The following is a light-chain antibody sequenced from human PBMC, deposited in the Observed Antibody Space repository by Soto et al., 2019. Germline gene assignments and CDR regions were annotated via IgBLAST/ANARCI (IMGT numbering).Light chain of an antibody. CDR1: QSINTW. Sequence: DIRLTQSPSTVSASVGDRVTITCRASQSINTWLAWYQQKPGKAPRVLIYDASSLQSGVPSRFSGSGSGTEFTLTISSLEPHDFATYYCQQYDGHFGQGTKLEIK. J-gene: IGKJ2*01. V-gene: IGKV1-5*01. CDR2: DAS. CDR3: QQYDGH.